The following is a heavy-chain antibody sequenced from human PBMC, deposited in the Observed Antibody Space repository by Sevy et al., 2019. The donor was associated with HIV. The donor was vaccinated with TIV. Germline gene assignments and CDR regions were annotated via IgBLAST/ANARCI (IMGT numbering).Heavy chain of an antibody. J-gene: IGHJ4*02. V-gene: IGHV3-30*04. CDR3: AREKWELPNQNYFDY. D-gene: IGHD1-26*01. CDR2: ISYDGSNK. Sequence: GGSLRLSFAASGFTFSSYAMHWVRQAPGKGLEWVAVISYDGSNKYYADSVKGRFTISRDNSKNTLYLQMNSLRAEDTAVYYCAREKWELPNQNYFDYWGQGTLVTVSS. CDR1: GFTFSSYA.